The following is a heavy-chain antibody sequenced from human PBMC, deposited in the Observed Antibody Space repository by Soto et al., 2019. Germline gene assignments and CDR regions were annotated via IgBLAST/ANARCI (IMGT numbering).Heavy chain of an antibody. J-gene: IGHJ4*02. Sequence: ASVKVSCKASGYTFTGYYMHWVRQAPGQGLEWMGWINPNSGGTNYAQKFQGWVTMTRDTSISKAYMELSRLRSDDTAVYYCAREGREYYDSSGHAYYFDYWGQGTLVTVSS. CDR1: GYTFTGYY. CDR3: AREGREYYDSSGHAYYFDY. V-gene: IGHV1-2*04. D-gene: IGHD3-22*01. CDR2: INPNSGGT.